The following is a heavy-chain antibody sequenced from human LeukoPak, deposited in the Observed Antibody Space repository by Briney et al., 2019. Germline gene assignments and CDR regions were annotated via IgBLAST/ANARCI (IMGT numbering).Heavy chain of an antibody. CDR3: AKDESSSTSCYDY. CDR2: IRYGGSNK. D-gene: IGHD2-2*01. Sequence: GGSLRLSCAASGFTFSSYGMHWVRQAPGKGLEWAAFIRYGGSNKYYADSVKGRFTISRDNSKNTLYLQMNSLRAEDTAVYYCAKDESSSTSCYDYWGQGTLVTVSS. J-gene: IGHJ4*02. V-gene: IGHV3-30*02. CDR1: GFTFSSYG.